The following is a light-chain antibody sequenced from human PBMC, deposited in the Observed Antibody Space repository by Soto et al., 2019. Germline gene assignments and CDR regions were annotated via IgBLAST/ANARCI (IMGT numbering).Light chain of an antibody. CDR1: SSXVGSYNL. CDR2: EGS. J-gene: IGLJ1*01. V-gene: IGLV2-23*01. CDR3: CSYAGSSTYV. Sequence: QSALTQPASVSGSPGQSITISCTGTSSXVGSYNLVSWYQQHPGKAPKLMICEGSKRPSGVSNRFSGSKSGNTASLTISGLQAEDEADYYCCSYAGSSTYVFGTGTKVTVL.